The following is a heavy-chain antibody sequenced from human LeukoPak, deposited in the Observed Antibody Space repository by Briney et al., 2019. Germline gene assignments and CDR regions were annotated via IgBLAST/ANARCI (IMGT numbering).Heavy chain of an antibody. D-gene: IGHD3-16*01. J-gene: IGHJ6*03. Sequence: SETLSLTCTVSGGSISSSSYYCGWVRHPPGKWLECIGSIYYSGSTNYNPSLKSRATISKDTSKNQFSLQLTSVTAADTAVYYCARPTSYYYYYMDVWGKGTTVIISS. V-gene: IGHV4-39*07. CDR2: IYYSGST. CDR3: ARPTSYYYYYMDV. CDR1: GGSISSSSYY.